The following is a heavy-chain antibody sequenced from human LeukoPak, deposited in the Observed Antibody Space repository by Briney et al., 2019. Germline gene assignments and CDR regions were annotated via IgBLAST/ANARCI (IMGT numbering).Heavy chain of an antibody. Sequence: GGSLRLSCAASGFTFSNYAMHWVRQAPGKGLEWISYISHSSTIIYYADSVKGRFTISRDNARNSLYLQMNSLRAEDTAVYYCARDTAYAFDIWGQGTMVTVSS. D-gene: IGHD5-18*01. CDR1: GFTFSNYA. CDR3: ARDTAYAFDI. J-gene: IGHJ3*02. CDR2: ISHSSTII. V-gene: IGHV3-48*01.